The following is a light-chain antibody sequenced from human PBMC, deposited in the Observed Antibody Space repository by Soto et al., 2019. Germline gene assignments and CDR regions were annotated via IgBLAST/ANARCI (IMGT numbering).Light chain of an antibody. J-gene: IGKJ1*01. CDR1: QSVSSNY. V-gene: IGKV3-20*01. Sequence: EIVLTQSPGTLSLSPGERATLSCRASQSVSSNYLAWYQQKPGQAPGVLIYGASSRTTGIPDRFSGSGSGTDFTLTISRLEPEDFAVYYCQQYHNSPLTFGQGTKVEIK. CDR3: QQYHNSPLT. CDR2: GAS.